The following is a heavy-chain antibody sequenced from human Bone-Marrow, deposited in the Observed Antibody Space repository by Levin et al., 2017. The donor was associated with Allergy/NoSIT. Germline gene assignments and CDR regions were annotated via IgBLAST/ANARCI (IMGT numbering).Heavy chain of an antibody. CDR3: ARGGPRYGDYWYFDL. J-gene: IGHJ2*01. V-gene: IGHV1-8*01. CDR2: MSPNSTNT. D-gene: IGHD4-17*01. Sequence: ASVKVSCKASGYTFTSYDINWVRRATGQGLEWMGWMSPNSTNTGYAQRFQGRVTMTRNTSISTAYMELSSLISEDTAVYYCARGGPRYGDYWYFDLWGRGTLVTVSS. CDR1: GYTFTSYD.